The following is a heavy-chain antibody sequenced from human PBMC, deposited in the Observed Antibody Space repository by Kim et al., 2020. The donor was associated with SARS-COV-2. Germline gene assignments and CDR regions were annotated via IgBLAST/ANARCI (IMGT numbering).Heavy chain of an antibody. CDR2: IVVDSGIT. Sequence: SVKVSCKASGFTFTSSNVQWVRQARGQRLKWMGWIVVDSGITTYAQKLQDRLTISRDISTGPAFMELRRLTPEDPAVFYCSAVVPRSGRDYFDSCGQGT. CDR3: SAVVPRSGRDYFDS. D-gene: IGHD6-13*01. J-gene: IGHJ4*02. V-gene: IGHV1-58*01. CDR1: GFTFTSSN.